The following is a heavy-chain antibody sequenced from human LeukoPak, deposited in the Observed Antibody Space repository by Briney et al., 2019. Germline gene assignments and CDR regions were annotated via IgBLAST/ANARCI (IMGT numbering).Heavy chain of an antibody. D-gene: IGHD6-19*01. V-gene: IGHV3-21*01. Sequence: GGSLRLSCAASGFTFSSFSMNWVRQAPGKGLEWVSFISSSSNYIYYADSVKGRFTISRDNAKNSVYLQMNSLRAEDTAVYYCARFIAVPYYFDYWGQGALVTVSS. CDR1: GFTFSSFS. J-gene: IGHJ4*02. CDR3: ARFIAVPYYFDY. CDR2: ISSSSNYI.